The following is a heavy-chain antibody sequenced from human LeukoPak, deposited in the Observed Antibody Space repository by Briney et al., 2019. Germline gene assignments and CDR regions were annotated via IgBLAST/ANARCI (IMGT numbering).Heavy chain of an antibody. CDR3: ARGADSGYSSDN. D-gene: IGHD3-9*01. CDR2: ISTNSDYI. J-gene: IGHJ4*02. V-gene: IGHV3-21*01. Sequence: GGSLRLSCAASGFTFSSYSMNWVRQAPGKGLEWVSTISTNSDYIYYSDSVKGRFTISRDNAKNSVYLQMNSLRAEDTAVYYCARGADSGYSSDNWGQGTVVSVSS. CDR1: GFTFSSYS.